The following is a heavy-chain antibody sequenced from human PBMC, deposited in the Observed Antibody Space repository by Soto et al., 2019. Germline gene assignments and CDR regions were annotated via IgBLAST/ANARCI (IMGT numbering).Heavy chain of an antibody. J-gene: IGHJ5*01. Sequence: SETLSLTCAVSGVSIHNSHSFWGWIRQPPGKGLEFIANVYYSGGAHYNPSFKSRVTISVDTATNQVSLRMSSVTAADTAVYFCGRVVEGATRHTDFDSWGQGTLVTVS. V-gene: IGHV4-39*01. CDR2: VYYSGGA. CDR3: GRVVEGATRHTDFDS. D-gene: IGHD2-21*01. CDR1: GVSIHNSHSF.